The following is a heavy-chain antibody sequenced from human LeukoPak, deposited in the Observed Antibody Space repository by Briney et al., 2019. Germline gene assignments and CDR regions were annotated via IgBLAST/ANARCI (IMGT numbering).Heavy chain of an antibody. Sequence: GESLKISCKGSGYRFTSYWIGWVRQMPGKGLEWMATIFPGDFGATYNPSFQGQVTISADKSINTAYLKWSSLKASDTAIYYCAILTMASPGRTFWGQGTLVTVSS. CDR3: AILTMASPGRTF. CDR2: IFPGDFGA. CDR1: GYRFTSYW. J-gene: IGHJ4*02. V-gene: IGHV5-51*01. D-gene: IGHD3-10*01.